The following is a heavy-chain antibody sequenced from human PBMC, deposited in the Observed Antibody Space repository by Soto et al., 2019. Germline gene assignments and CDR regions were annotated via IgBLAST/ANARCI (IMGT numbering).Heavy chain of an antibody. CDR1: GFTFSGYA. D-gene: IGHD6-13*01. V-gene: IGHV3-64D*08. CDR3: VKDQAGYSSSWYGRD. J-gene: IGHJ4*02. Sequence: GGSLRLSCSASGFTFSGYAMLWVRQAPGKGLEYVSAISANGGSTYYADSVKGRLTISRDNSKNTLYLQMSSLRAEDTAVYYCVKDQAGYSSSWYGRDWGQGTLVTVSS. CDR2: ISANGGST.